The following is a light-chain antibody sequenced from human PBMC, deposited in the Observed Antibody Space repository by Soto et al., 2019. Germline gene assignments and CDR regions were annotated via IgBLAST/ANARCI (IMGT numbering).Light chain of an antibody. CDR3: SSYTSTFTLV. V-gene: IGLV2-14*01. J-gene: IGLJ2*01. CDR2: DVS. Sequence: QSVLTQPASVSGSPGQSITISCTGTSSDVGAYNFVSWYQQNPGKVPKLVIYDVSNRPPGVSNRFSGSKSGNTASLTISGLQAEDEADYYCSSYTSTFTLVFGGGTKLTVL. CDR1: SSDVGAYNF.